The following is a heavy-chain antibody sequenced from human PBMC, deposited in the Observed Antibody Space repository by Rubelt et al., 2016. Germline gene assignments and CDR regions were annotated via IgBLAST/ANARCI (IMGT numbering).Heavy chain of an antibody. CDR3: ARDLYKGPRWLVAY. J-gene: IGHJ4*02. V-gene: IGHV1-2*02. D-gene: IGHD6-19*01. CDR1: GYTFTGYY. CDR2: INPNSGGT. Sequence: QVQLVQSGAEVKKPGASVKVSCKASGYTFTGYYMHWVRQAPGQGLEWMGWINPNSGGTNYAQRFQGRVTRTRDTSISTAYMELSRLRSDDTAVYYCARDLYKGPRWLVAYWGQGTLVTVSS.